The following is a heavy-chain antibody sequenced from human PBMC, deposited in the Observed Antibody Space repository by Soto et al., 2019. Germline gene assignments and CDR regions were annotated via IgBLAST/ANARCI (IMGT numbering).Heavy chain of an antibody. Sequence: GASVKGSCKASGYTFTSYYMHWVRQAPGQGLEWMGIINPSGGSTSYAQKFQGRVTMTRDTSTSTVYMELSSLRSEDTAVYYCARDRKDYYDSSGYYLGPNWFDPWGQGTLVTVSS. J-gene: IGHJ5*02. CDR3: ARDRKDYYDSSGYYLGPNWFDP. D-gene: IGHD3-22*01. CDR2: INPSGGST. CDR1: GYTFTSYY. V-gene: IGHV1-46*01.